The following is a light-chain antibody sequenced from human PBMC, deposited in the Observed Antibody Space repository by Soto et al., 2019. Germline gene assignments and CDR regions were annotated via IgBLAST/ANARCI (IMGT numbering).Light chain of an antibody. V-gene: IGKV3-15*01. CDR2: GAS. CDR3: QQYNNWPLT. CDR1: QSVSSN. Sequence: EVVMTQSPATLSVSLGDRATLSCRASQSVSSNLAWYQQTPGQAPRLLIYGASTMATGIPARFSGSGSGTEFTLTISSLQSEDFAVYSCQQYNNWPLTFGGGTKVEVK. J-gene: IGKJ4*01.